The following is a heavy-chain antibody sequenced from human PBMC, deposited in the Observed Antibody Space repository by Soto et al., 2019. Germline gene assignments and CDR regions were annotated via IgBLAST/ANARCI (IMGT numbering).Heavy chain of an antibody. Sequence: GGSLRLSCAAPGISFSNAWMNWVRQAPGKGLEYIGRIRSKTDGGTTEYAAPVEGRFTVSRDDSKNTLYLQMSGLKTEDTAVYYCTTTRPGTNVFDNWGQGTLVTVSS. J-gene: IGHJ3*02. CDR2: IRSKTDGGTT. CDR3: TTTRPGTNVFDN. V-gene: IGHV3-15*01. CDR1: GISFSNAW. D-gene: IGHD1-1*01.